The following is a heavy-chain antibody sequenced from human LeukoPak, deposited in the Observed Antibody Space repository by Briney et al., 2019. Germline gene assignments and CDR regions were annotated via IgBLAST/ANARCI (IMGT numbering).Heavy chain of an antibody. CDR2: INHSGST. V-gene: IGHV4-34*01. CDR3: ARRAIFGLVKGFDP. Sequence: SETLSLTCAVYGGSFSGYYWSWIRQPPGKGLEWIREINHSGSTNYNPSLKSRVTISVDTSKNQFSLKLSSVTAADTAVYYCARRAIFGLVKGFDPWGQGTLVTVSS. CDR1: GGSFSGYY. J-gene: IGHJ5*02. D-gene: IGHD3/OR15-3a*01.